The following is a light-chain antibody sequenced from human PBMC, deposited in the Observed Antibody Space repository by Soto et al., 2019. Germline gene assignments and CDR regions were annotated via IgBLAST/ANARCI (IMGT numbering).Light chain of an antibody. CDR3: TSYTSSSSFG. CDR1: SSDVGGSNY. J-gene: IGLJ1*01. Sequence: QSALTQPASVSGSPGQSITISCTGTSSDVGGSNYVSWYQLHPGKAPKLMIYDVTNRPSGVSNRFSGSKSGNTASLTISGLQAEDEADYYCTSYTSSSSFGFGTGTKLTVL. CDR2: DVT. V-gene: IGLV2-14*03.